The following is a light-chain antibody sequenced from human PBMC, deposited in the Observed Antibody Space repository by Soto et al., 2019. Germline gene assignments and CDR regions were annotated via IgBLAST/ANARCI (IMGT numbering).Light chain of an antibody. Sequence: EIIMSTSPSTVSESPRERATLSCRASQSVSSNLAWYQQKPGQAPRLLIYGASTRATGIPARFSGSGSGTEFALTVSSLQSEDFAVYYCQQYNKWPRTFGQGTKVDI. CDR1: QSVSSN. V-gene: IGKV3D-15*01. CDR3: QQYNKWPRT. J-gene: IGKJ1*01. CDR2: GAS.